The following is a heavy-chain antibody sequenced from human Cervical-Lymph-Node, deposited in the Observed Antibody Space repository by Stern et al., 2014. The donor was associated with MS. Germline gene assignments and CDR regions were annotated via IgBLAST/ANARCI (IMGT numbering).Heavy chain of an antibody. V-gene: IGHV1-69*06. D-gene: IGHD3-10*01. Sequence: MQLVESGAEVKKPGSSVKVSCKASGDTFSNLGINWLRQAPGQRLEWMGGIVPMFGPPNYAQKFLGRVTITEDRSTNTAHMDLSTLTFEDTAVYYCARGRGDYDSNWFDSWGQGTLVTVSS. J-gene: IGHJ5*01. CDR2: IVPMFGPP. CDR1: GDTFSNLG. CDR3: ARGRGDYDSNWFDS.